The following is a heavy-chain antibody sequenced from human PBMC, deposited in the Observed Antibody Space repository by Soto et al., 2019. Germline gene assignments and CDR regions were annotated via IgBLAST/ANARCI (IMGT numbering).Heavy chain of an antibody. D-gene: IGHD3-22*01. J-gene: IGHJ3*02. CDR1: GYTFTGYY. V-gene: IGHV1-2*02. CDR3: ARVVYYDSSGSPDAAFDI. Sequence: GASVKVSCKASGYTFTGYYMHWLRQAPGQGLEWMGWINPNSGGTNYAQKFQGRVTMTRDTSISTAYMELSRLRSDDTAVYYCARVVYYDSSGSPDAAFDIWGQGTMVTVSS. CDR2: INPNSGGT.